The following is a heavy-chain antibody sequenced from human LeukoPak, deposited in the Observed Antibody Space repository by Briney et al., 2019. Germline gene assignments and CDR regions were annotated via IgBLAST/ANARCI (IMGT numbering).Heavy chain of an antibody. CDR2: IYYSGST. D-gene: IGHD3-22*01. J-gene: IGHJ4*02. CDR1: GGSISSYY. Sequence: SETLSLTCTVSGGSISSYYWGWIRQPPGKGLEWIGSIYYSGSTYYNPSLKSRVTISVDTSKNQFSLKLSSVTAADTAVYYCARVSERRVGVAPGPQHLVVILDYWGQGTLVTVSS. CDR3: ARVSERRVGVAPGPQHLVVILDY. V-gene: IGHV4-39*07.